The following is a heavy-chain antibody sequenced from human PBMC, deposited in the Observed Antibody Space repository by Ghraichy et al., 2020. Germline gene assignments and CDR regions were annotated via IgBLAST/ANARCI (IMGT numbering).Heavy chain of an antibody. Sequence: LTLTCAASGFSFSNYWMAWVRQAPGKGLEWVANIKQDANERYFADSVKGRFTISRDNAKNSLYLQMNSLRAEDTAVYYCARDAGLDCWGQGTLVTVSS. CDR1: GFSFSNYW. V-gene: IGHV3-7*03. CDR2: IKQDANER. CDR3: ARDAGLDC. J-gene: IGHJ4*02.